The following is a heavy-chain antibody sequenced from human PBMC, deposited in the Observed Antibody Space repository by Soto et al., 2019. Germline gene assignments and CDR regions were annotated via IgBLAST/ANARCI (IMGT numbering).Heavy chain of an antibody. CDR2: IYWDEDK. CDR1: GFSLSTIGVG. Sequence: QISLRESGPTLVKPTQTLTLTCSFSGFSLSTIGVGVGWIRQPPGKALEWLAVIYWDEDKSYSPSLKSRLTITKCTSKNQVVLTVTNMDPVDTATYYCAHMGYTNGYVNYWGQGTLVTVSS. V-gene: IGHV2-5*02. J-gene: IGHJ4*02. D-gene: IGHD2-8*01. CDR3: AHMGYTNGYVNY.